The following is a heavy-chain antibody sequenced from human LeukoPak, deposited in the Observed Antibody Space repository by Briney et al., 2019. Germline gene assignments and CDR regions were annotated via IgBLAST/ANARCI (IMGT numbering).Heavy chain of an antibody. CDR3: AKDGLDSSWYYRGPFDP. Sequence: GGSLRLSCAATGFTFSSYAMSWVRQAPGKGLEWVSAISGSGGSTYYADSVKGRFTISRDNSKNTLYLQMNSLRAEDTAVYYCAKDGLDSSWYYRGPFDPWGQGTLVTVSS. CDR2: ISGSGGST. D-gene: IGHD6-13*01. CDR1: GFTFSSYA. V-gene: IGHV3-23*01. J-gene: IGHJ5*02.